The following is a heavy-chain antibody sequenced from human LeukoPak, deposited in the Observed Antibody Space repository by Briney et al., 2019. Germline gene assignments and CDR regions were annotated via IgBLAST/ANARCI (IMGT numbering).Heavy chain of an antibody. D-gene: IGHD3-3*01. Sequence: GGSLRLSCAASGFTFSSYAMHWIRQAPGKGLEWVAVISDDGSNYSYADSVKGRFTISRDNSKNTLYLQMNSLKTEDTAVYYCTTVPTSYDSKDIWGQGTMVTVSS. CDR1: GFTFSSYA. V-gene: IGHV3-30-3*01. J-gene: IGHJ3*02. CDR2: ISDDGSNY. CDR3: TTVPTSYDSKDI.